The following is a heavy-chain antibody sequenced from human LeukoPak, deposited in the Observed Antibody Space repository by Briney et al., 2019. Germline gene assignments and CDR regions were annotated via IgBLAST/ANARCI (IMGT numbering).Heavy chain of an antibody. V-gene: IGHV3-23*01. D-gene: IGHD1-26*01. Sequence: GGSLRLSCAASGFTFSSYSMNWVRQVPGKGLEWVSTISGGGGSTYYADSVKGRFTISRDNSKNTLYLQVNSLRAEDTAVYYCAKGGKWDVTPFDYWGQGTLVTVSS. CDR2: ISGGGGST. CDR3: AKGGKWDVTPFDY. CDR1: GFTFSSYS. J-gene: IGHJ4*02.